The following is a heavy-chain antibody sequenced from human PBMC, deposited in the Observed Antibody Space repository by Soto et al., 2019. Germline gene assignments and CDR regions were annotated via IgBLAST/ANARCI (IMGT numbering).Heavy chain of an antibody. J-gene: IGHJ6*02. V-gene: IGHV3-30*18. Sequence: ESGGGVVQPGRSLRLSCAASGFTFSSYGMHWVRQAPGKGLEWVAVILYDGSKKYYADSVKGRFTISRDNSKNTLYLQMSSLRAEDTALYFCVKDGSSGWPYFDDMDVWGQGTTVTVSS. CDR1: GFTFSSYG. CDR2: ILYDGSKK. CDR3: VKDGSSGWPYFDDMDV. D-gene: IGHD6-19*01.